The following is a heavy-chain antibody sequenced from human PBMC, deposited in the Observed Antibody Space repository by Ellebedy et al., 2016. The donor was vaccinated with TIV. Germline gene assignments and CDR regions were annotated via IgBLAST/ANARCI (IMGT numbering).Heavy chain of an antibody. D-gene: IGHD6-6*01. Sequence: GGSLRLXCAASEFTFSIYSMNWVRQAPGKGLEWVANINPDGSAKYYVDSLKGRFSISRDNAKNSVSLQLNSLRAEDTAVYYCARDATPYSSSSYYYGMNVWGQGTTVTVSS. J-gene: IGHJ6*02. CDR3: ARDATPYSSSSYYYGMNV. V-gene: IGHV3-7*03. CDR2: INPDGSAK. CDR1: EFTFSIYS.